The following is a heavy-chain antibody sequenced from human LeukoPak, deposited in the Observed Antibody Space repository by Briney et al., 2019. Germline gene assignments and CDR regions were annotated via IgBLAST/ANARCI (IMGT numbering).Heavy chain of an antibody. J-gene: IGHJ5*02. Sequence: GASVKVSCKASGYTFTSYDINWVRQATGQGLEWMGWMNPNSGNTGYAQKFQGRVTITRNTSISTAYMELSSLRSEDTAVYYCARMKLGSYWFDPWGQGTLVTVSS. V-gene: IGHV1-8*03. CDR3: ARMKLGSYWFDP. D-gene: IGHD7-27*01. CDR2: MNPNSGNT. CDR1: GYTFTSYD.